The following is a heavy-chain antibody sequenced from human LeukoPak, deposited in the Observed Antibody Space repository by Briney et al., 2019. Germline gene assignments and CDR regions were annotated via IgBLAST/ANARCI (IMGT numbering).Heavy chain of an antibody. CDR3: ARADFVDAGPYLIGP. J-gene: IGHJ5*02. CDR2: INPKSGRT. CDR1: GYSFTDYY. V-gene: IGHV1-2*02. D-gene: IGHD3-3*01. Sequence: GASVKVSCKTSGYSFTDYYIHWVRQAPGQGLEWMGWINPKSGRTSSARKFQDRVTMTRDPSISTVYMDMAWLTSDDMAIYFCARADFVDAGPYLIGPWGQGTLVTVSS.